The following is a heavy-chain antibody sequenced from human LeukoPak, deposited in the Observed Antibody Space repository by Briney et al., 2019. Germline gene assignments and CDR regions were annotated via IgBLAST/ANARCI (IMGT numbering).Heavy chain of an antibody. V-gene: IGHV3-74*03. J-gene: IGHJ4*02. CDR2: ISGDGTIK. CDR3: SRSQFDY. Sequence: GGSLRLSCEPSGFPFSSHWMLWVRQAPGKGLVWGSRISGDGTIKTYADFVRGRFTISRDNTKNILYLQMNSLKVEDTATYFCSRSQFDYWGQGVLVTVSS. CDR1: GFPFSSHW.